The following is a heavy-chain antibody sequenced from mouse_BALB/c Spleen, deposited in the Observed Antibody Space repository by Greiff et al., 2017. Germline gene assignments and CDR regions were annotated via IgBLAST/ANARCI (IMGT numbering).Heavy chain of an antibody. Sequence: EVQGVESGGGLVQPGGSLKLSCAASGFTFSSYGMSWVRQTPDKRLELVATINSNGGSTYYPDSVKGRFTISRDNAKNTLYLQMSSLKSEDTAMYYCARFYYRYAMDYWGQGTSVTVSS. D-gene: IGHD2-14*01. CDR3: ARFYYRYAMDY. V-gene: IGHV5-6-3*01. CDR2: INSNGGST. CDR1: GFTFSSYG. J-gene: IGHJ4*01.